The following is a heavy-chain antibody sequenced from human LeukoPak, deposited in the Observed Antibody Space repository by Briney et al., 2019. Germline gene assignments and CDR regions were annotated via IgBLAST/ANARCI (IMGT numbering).Heavy chain of an antibody. CDR2: IDWDDDK. V-gene: IGHV2-70*01. D-gene: IGHD4-11*01. CDR3: ARIQGSNYDYCYYGMDV. J-gene: IGHJ6*02. CDR1: GFSLSTSGMC. Sequence: SGPPLVNPTQTLTLTCTFSGFSLSTSGMCVSWIRQPPGKALEWLALIDWDDDKYYSTSLKTRLTISKDTSKNQVVLTMTNMDPVDTATYYCARIQGSNYDYCYYGMDVWGQGTTVNVSS.